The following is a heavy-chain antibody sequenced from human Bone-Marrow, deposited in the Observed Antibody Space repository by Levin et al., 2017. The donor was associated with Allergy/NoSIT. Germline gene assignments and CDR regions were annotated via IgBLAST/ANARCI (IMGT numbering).Heavy chain of an antibody. V-gene: IGHV3-33*01. CDR3: VRSQYCTGATCNYGMDV. CDR1: GFPFSDYG. J-gene: IGHJ6*02. D-gene: IGHD2-8*02. Sequence: GGSLRLSCAASGFPFSDYGMNWVRQAPGKGLEWVALIWHRGRFLSYGDSVKGRCTVSRDNSKNMLYLQMNSLSAADTAVYYCVRSQYCTGATCNYGMDVWGQGTTVTVSS. CDR2: IWHRGRFL.